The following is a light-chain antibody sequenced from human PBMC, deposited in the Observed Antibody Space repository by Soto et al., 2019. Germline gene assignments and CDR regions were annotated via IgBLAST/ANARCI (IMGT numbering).Light chain of an antibody. CDR2: AAS. V-gene: IGKV1-5*01. CDR1: QTISSW. Sequence: DIQMTQSPSTLSGSVGDRVTIXXRASQTISSWLAWYQQKPGKAPKXLIYAASSLQSGVPSRFSGSGSGTEFTLTISSLQPEDFATYYCLQHNSYPWTFGQGTKVDIK. CDR3: LQHNSYPWT. J-gene: IGKJ1*01.